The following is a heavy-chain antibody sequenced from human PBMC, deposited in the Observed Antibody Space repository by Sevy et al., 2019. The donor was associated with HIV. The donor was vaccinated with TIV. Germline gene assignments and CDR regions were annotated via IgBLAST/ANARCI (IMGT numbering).Heavy chain of an antibody. J-gene: IGHJ3*02. CDR1: GGTFGTYS. CDR3: ARDRDITFGGGDAFDI. V-gene: IGHV1-69*13. CDR2: IIPIFYSA. Sequence: ASVKVSCKASGGTFGTYSLSWLRQAPGQGLEWMGGIIPIFYSANYAQNFQGRVTITADESTSTAYMELSSLRPEDSAVYYCARDRDITFGGGDAFDIWGQRTMVTVSS. D-gene: IGHD3-16*01.